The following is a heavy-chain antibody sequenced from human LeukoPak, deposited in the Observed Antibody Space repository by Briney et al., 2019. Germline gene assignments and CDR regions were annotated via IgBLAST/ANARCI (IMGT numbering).Heavy chain of an antibody. V-gene: IGHV4-4*07. Sequence: SETLSLTCTVSGGSISSYYWSWIRQPAGKGLEWIGRIYTSGSTNYNPSLKSRVTMSVDTSKNQFSLKLSSVTAADTAVYYCARDRRQKGDYVWGSSQGHFDYWGQGTLVTVSS. D-gene: IGHD3-16*01. CDR3: ARDRRQKGDYVWGSSQGHFDY. J-gene: IGHJ4*02. CDR1: GGSISSYY. CDR2: IYTSGST.